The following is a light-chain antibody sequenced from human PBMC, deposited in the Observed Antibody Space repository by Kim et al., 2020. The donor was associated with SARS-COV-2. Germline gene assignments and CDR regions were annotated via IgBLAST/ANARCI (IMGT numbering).Light chain of an antibody. J-gene: IGKJ5*01. CDR3: QQRSNWPPVIT. V-gene: IGKV3-11*01. CDR2: DAS. CDR1: QSVTSH. Sequence: PGESAPLSCRASQSVTSHLAWYQQKPGQAPRLLIYDASNRATAIPDRFSGSGSGTDFTLTISSLEPEDFALYYCQQRSNWPPVITFGQGTRLEIK.